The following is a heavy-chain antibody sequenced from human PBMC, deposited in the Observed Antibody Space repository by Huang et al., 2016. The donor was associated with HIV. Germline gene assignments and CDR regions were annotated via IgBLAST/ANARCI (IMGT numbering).Heavy chain of an antibody. CDR1: GYTFTNYD. J-gene: IGHJ4*02. CDR3: ARSAYGDLDY. Sequence: QVHLVQSGAEVKKPGASVKVSCKASGYTFTNYDINWVRHAPVRGLEWMGWMNPNTGNTGFAQSFQGRVTMTRKTSITTAYMELTSLTSEDTAVYYCARSAYGDLDYWGLGTLVIVSS. V-gene: IGHV1-8*02. CDR2: MNPNTGNT. D-gene: IGHD4-17*01.